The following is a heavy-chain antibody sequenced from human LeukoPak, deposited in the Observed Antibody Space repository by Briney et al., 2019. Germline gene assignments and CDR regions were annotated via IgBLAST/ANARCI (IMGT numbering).Heavy chain of an antibody. CDR1: GFTFSSYS. CDR2: ISSSSSYI. V-gene: IGHV3-21*01. Sequence: GGSLRLSCAASGFTFSSYSMNWVRQAPGKGLEWVSSISSSSSYIYYAESVKGRFTISRDNAKNSLYLQMNSLRAEDTAVYYCARDPGDSSGYYLYYYFDYWGQGTLVTVSS. CDR3: ARDPGDSSGYYLYYYFDY. J-gene: IGHJ4*02. D-gene: IGHD3-22*01.